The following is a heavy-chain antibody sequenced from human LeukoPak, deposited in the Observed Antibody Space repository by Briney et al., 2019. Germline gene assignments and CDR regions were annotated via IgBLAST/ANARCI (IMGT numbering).Heavy chain of an antibody. CDR1: GFSLRTSGVG. V-gene: IGHV2-5*02. CDR2: IYWDDDK. J-gene: IGHJ4*02. Sequence: SGPTLLKPTQTLTLTCTFSGFSLRTSGVGVGWIRQPPAKALEWLALIYWDDDKRYSPSLKSRLTITKDTSKNQVVLTMTNMDPVDTATYYCAHRGRLPGTFDYWGQGTLVTVSS. CDR3: AHRGRLPGTFDY. D-gene: IGHD6-25*01.